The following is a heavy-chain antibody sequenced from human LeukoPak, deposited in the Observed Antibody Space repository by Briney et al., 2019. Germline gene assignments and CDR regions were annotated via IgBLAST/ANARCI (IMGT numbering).Heavy chain of an antibody. CDR2: IIPIFGTT. V-gene: IGHV1-69*05. J-gene: IGHJ4*02. CDR1: GGTFSSYA. D-gene: IGHD3-3*01. Sequence: GSSVKVSCKASGGTFSSYAISWVRQAPGQGLEWMGGIIPIFGTTNYAQNFQGRVTITTDESTSTAYMELSSLRSEDTAVYYCARTAGLYDSWSGYFNPAFDYWGQGTLVTVSS. CDR3: ARTAGLYDSWSGYFNPAFDY.